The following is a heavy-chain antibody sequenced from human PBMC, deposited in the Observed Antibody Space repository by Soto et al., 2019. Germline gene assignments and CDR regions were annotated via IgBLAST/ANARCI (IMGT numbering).Heavy chain of an antibody. J-gene: IGHJ6*02. V-gene: IGHV3-30*18. Sequence: QVQLVESGGGVVQPGRSLRLSCAASGFTFSSSGMHWVRQAPGKGLEWVAVISYDGSNKYYADSVKGRFTISRDISNNTLFLQMNSLRAEDTGVYYCAKDALIQLWLPGMDVWGQGTTVTVSS. CDR2: ISYDGSNK. D-gene: IGHD5-18*01. CDR3: AKDALIQLWLPGMDV. CDR1: GFTFSSSG.